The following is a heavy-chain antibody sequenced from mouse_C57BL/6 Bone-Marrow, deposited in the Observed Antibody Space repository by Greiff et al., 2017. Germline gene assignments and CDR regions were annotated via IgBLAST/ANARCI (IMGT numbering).Heavy chain of an antibody. D-gene: IGHD2-1*01. CDR3: ARDRMGRSTMDPYAMDY. Sequence: EVKLVESGGGLVKPGGSLKLSCAASGFTFSSYAMSWVRQTTEKGLEWVATISDGGSYTYYPDNVKGRFTISRDNAKNNLYLQESQLKTEATAMYYCARDRMGRSTMDPYAMDYWGQGTSVTVSS. CDR2: ISDGGSYT. J-gene: IGHJ4*01. CDR1: GFTFSSYA. V-gene: IGHV5-4*01.